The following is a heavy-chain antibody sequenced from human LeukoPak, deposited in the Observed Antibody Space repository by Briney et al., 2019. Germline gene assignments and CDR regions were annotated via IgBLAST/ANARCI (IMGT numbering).Heavy chain of an antibody. CDR3: ARHVTGYSSSWYLGHDAFDI. V-gene: IGHV4-34*01. J-gene: IGHJ3*02. CDR1: GGSFSGYY. CDR2: INHSGST. D-gene: IGHD6-13*01. Sequence: SETLSLTCAVYGGSFSGYYWSWIRQPPGKGLEWIGEINHSGSTNYNPSLKSRVTISVDTSKNQFSLKLSSVTAADTAVYYCARHVTGYSSSWYLGHDAFDIWGQGTMVTVSS.